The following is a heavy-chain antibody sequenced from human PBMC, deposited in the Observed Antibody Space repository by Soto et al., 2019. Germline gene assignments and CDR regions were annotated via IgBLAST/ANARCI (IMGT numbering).Heavy chain of an antibody. CDR2: IDPSDSYT. CDR1: GYSFTSYW. J-gene: IGHJ6*02. CDR3: ARSGYSYGSNYYGMDV. D-gene: IGHD5-18*01. Sequence: PGESLKISCKGSGYSFTSYWISWVRQMPGKGLEWMGRIDPSDSYTNYSPSFQGHVTISADKSISTAYLQWSSLKASDTAMYYCARSGYSYGSNYYGMDVWGQGTTVTVSS. V-gene: IGHV5-10-1*01.